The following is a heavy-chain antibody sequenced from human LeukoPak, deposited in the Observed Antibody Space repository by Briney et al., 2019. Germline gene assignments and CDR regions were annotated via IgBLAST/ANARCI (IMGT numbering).Heavy chain of an antibody. Sequence: NPSEALSLTCTVSGGSTRTSNFYWGWIRLPPGKGLEWIGSIYYSGSTSYNPSLKSRVTISLDTSKNQFSMKLSSVTAADTAVYYCARYYCTTSCYHFDFWGQGTLVTVSS. CDR1: GGSTRTSNFY. CDR3: ARYYCTTSCYHFDF. CDR2: IYYSGST. V-gene: IGHV4-39*07. D-gene: IGHD2-2*01. J-gene: IGHJ4*02.